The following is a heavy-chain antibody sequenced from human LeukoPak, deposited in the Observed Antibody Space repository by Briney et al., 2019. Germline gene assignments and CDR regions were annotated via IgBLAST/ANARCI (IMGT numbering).Heavy chain of an antibody. CDR3: ARLASDAFDI. J-gene: IGHJ3*02. CDR1: GGAISSYY. Sequence: SETLSLTCTVSGGAISSYYWSWIRQPPGKGVECIGYIDYSGSTSYNPSLKSRVSISLDTSKNQFSLKLSSVTAADTAVYYCARLASDAFDIWGQGTMVTVSS. CDR2: IDYSGST. D-gene: IGHD2-21*01. V-gene: IGHV4-59*08.